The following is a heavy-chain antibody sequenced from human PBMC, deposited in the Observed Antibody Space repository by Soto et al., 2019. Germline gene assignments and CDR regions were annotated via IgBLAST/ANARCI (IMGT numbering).Heavy chain of an antibody. D-gene: IGHD6-19*01. CDR2: MNPNSGNT. J-gene: IGHJ5*02. CDR3: ARERGSGWYTWSAP. V-gene: IGHV1-8*01. Sequence: VKVSCKASGYTFTTFDIHWVRQATGQGLEWMGWMNPNSGNTGYAQKFQGRVTISVDTSKNQFSLKLSSVTAADTAVYYCARERGSGWYTWSAPWGQGTLVTVSS. CDR1: GYTFTTFD.